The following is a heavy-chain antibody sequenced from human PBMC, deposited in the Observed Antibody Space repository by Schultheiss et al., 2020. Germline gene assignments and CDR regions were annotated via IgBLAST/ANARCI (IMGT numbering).Heavy chain of an antibody. J-gene: IGHJ2*01. V-gene: IGHV3-48*01. CDR1: GFTFSSYT. CDR3: ARQQTPVTAPPRWYFDL. Sequence: GESLRLSCAASGFTFSSYTRNWVRQAPGKGLEWVSYISSSSYTIYYADSVKGRFTISRDNAKNSLYLQMNSLRAEDTAVYYCARQQTPVTAPPRWYFDLWGSGTLVTVSS. CDR2: ISSSSYTI. D-gene: IGHD4-17*01.